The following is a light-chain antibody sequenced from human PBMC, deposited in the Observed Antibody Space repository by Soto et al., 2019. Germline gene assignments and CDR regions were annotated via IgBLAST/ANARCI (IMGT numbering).Light chain of an antibody. CDR3: SSYAGSNNLV. J-gene: IGLJ2*01. CDR2: EVT. Sequence: QLVLTQPPSASGSPGQSVTISCTGTSSDVGGYNYVSWYQQHPGKAPKVMIYEVTKRPSGVPDRFSGSKSGNTASLTVSGLQAEDESDYYCSSYAGSNNLVFGGGTKVTVL. V-gene: IGLV2-8*01. CDR1: SSDVGGYNY.